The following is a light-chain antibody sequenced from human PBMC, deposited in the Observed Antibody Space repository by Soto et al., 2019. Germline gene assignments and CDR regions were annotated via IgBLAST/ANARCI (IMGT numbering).Light chain of an antibody. CDR2: DVS. Sequence: IVMTQSPATLFVSPGDRAILSCRAGQGVTTNFAWYQQKSGQSPRLLIYDVSHRATGVPARFSGTGSETDFTLTISGLQSEDSAVYFCQQYNNWPFSFGQGTRLDVK. V-gene: IGKV3-15*01. CDR3: QQYNNWPFS. CDR1: QGVTTN. J-gene: IGKJ5*01.